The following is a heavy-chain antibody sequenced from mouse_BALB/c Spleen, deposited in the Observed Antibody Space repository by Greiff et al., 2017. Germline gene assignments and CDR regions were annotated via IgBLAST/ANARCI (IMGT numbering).Heavy chain of an antibody. J-gene: IGHJ3*01. CDR3: ARKEDRYDSWFAY. CDR1: GYTFTSYW. V-gene: IGHV1-69*02. Sequence: QVQLQQPGAELVKPGASVKLSCKASGYTFTSYWMHWVKQRPGQGLEWIGEIDPSDSYTNYNQKFKGKATLTVDKSSSTAYMQLSSLTSEDSAVYYCARKEDRYDSWFAYWGQGTLVTVSA. D-gene: IGHD2-14*01. CDR2: IDPSDSYT.